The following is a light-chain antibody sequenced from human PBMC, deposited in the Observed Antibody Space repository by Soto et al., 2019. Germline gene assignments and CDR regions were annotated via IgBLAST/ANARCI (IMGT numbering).Light chain of an antibody. V-gene: IGLV2-14*03. Sequence: QSVLTQPASVSGSPGQSITISCTGTSSDVGGYNFVSWYQQHPGKAPKLMIYDVSNRPSGVSNRFSGSKSGNTASLTISGLQAEDEADYYCSSYTSPTTYVFGTGTKVTVL. CDR3: SSYTSPTTYV. CDR2: DVS. CDR1: SSDVGGYNF. J-gene: IGLJ1*01.